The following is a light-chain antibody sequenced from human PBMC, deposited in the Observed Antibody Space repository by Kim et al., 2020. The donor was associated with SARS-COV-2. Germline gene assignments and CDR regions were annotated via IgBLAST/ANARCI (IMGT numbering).Light chain of an antibody. J-gene: IGKJ2*01. CDR2: KAS. CDR1: QSISSW. Sequence: DIQMTQSPSTLSASVGDRVTITCRASQSISSWLAWYQQKPGKAPKLLIYKASSLESGVPSRFSGSGSGTEFTHTISSLQPDDFATYYCQQYNTQYTFGQGTKLEI. V-gene: IGKV1-5*03. CDR3: QQYNTQYT.